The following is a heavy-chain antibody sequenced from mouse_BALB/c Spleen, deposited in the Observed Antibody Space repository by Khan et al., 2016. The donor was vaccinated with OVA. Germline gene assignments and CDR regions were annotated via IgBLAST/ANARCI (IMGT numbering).Heavy chain of an antibody. V-gene: IGHV2-2*01. CDR2: IWNDGRT. D-gene: IGHD2-12*01. Sequence: QVQLKQSGPGLVQPSQSLSITCTVSDFSLSTYGIHWVRQSPGKGLEWLGVIWNDGRTDYNVPFISRLSITKDNSKSQVFFQMNSLQPDDTAIYYCARNSYRYDFTYWGQGTLVTVSA. J-gene: IGHJ3*01. CDR1: DFSLSTYG. CDR3: ARNSYRYDFTY.